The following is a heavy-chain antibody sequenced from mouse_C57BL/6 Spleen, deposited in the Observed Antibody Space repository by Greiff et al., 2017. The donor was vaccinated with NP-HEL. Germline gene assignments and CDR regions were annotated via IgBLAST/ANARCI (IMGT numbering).Heavy chain of an antibody. Sequence: QVQLQQSGAELVKPGASVKLSCKASGYTFTSYWMQWVKQRPGQGLEWIGEIDPSDSYTNYNQKFKGKATLTVDTSSSTAYMQLSSLTSEDSAVYYCARSYYGSSSYAMDYWGQGTSVTVSS. CDR3: ARSYYGSSSYAMDY. V-gene: IGHV1-50*01. CDR1: GYTFTSYW. CDR2: IDPSDSYT. J-gene: IGHJ4*01. D-gene: IGHD1-1*01.